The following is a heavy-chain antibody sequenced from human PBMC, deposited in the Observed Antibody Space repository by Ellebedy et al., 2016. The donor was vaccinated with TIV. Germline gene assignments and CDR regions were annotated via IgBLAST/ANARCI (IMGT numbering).Heavy chain of an antibody. D-gene: IGHD6-13*01. CDR3: ASLGYTSSWSSNTPSDS. CDR1: GFTFSTYA. Sequence: GESLKISCAASGFTFSTYAMHWVRQAPGKGLEGVASISYDGRNENYADSVKGRFTISRDNSRNTLSLQMNSLRTEDTAVYYCASLGYTSSWSSNTPSDSWGQGTLVTVSS. CDR2: ISYDGRNE. V-gene: IGHV3-30*04. J-gene: IGHJ4*02.